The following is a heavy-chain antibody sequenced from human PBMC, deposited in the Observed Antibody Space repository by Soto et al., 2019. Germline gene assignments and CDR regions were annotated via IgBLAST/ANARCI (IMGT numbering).Heavy chain of an antibody. Sequence: GGSLRLSCAASGFTFSSYAMHWVRQAPGKGLEWVAVISYDGSNKYYADSVKGRFTISRDNSKNTLYLQMNSLRAEDTAAYYCARVLSAGTAMDDAFDIWGQGTMVTVSS. CDR3: ARVLSAGTAMDDAFDI. CDR1: GFTFSSYA. J-gene: IGHJ3*02. CDR2: ISYDGSNK. V-gene: IGHV3-30*04. D-gene: IGHD5-18*01.